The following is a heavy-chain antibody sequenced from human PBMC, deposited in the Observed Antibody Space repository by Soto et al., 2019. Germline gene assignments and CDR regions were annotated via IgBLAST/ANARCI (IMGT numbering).Heavy chain of an antibody. Sequence: GGSLRLSCAASGFTFSSYSMNWVRQAPGKGLEWVSSISSSSSYIYYADSVKGRFTISRDNAKNSLYLQMNSLRAEDTAVYYCAREPHKAAAFFDYWGQGTLVTVSS. V-gene: IGHV3-21*01. CDR2: ISSSSSYI. D-gene: IGHD2-15*01. J-gene: IGHJ4*02. CDR1: GFTFSSYS. CDR3: AREPHKAAAFFDY.